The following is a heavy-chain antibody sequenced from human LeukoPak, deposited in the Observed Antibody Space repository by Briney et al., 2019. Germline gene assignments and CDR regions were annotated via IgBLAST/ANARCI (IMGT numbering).Heavy chain of an antibody. CDR3: ERVERQWLLWYFDL. CDR1: GFSISSYY. Sequence: SETLSLTCTVSGFSISSYYWSWIRQPPGKGLEWIGYIYYSGSTNYNPSLKSRVTISVDTSKNQFSLKLSSVPAADTAVYYCERVERQWLLWYFDLWGRGTLVTVSS. CDR2: IYYSGST. D-gene: IGHD6-19*01. V-gene: IGHV4-59*01. J-gene: IGHJ2*01.